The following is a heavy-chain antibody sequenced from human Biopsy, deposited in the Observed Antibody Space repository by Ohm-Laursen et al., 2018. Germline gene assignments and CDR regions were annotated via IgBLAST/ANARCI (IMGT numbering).Heavy chain of an antibody. Sequence: TLSLTCTVSGGSISSDYWSWIRQTPGKGLEWIGYIYYSGSTNYNPFLKSRVTISVDTSKKQFSLKLTSVTAADTAVFFCARLYRLDDYWNDDPPDAFDVWGQGTMVTVSS. CDR1: GGSISSDY. J-gene: IGHJ3*01. CDR3: ARLYRLDDYWNDDPPDAFDV. D-gene: IGHD3-3*01. V-gene: IGHV4-59*01. CDR2: IYYSGST.